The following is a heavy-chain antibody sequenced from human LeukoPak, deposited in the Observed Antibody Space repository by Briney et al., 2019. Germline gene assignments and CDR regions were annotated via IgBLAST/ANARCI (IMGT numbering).Heavy chain of an antibody. CDR2: ISSSSSTI. D-gene: IGHD3-22*01. V-gene: IGHV3-48*01. CDR1: GFTFSSYS. J-gene: IGHJ6*03. Sequence: GGSLRLSCAASGFTFSSYSMNWVRQAPGKGLEWVSYISSSSSTIYYADSVKGRFTVSRDNAKNSLYLQMNSLRAEDTAVYYCARDYDSSGRNEYYYYMDVWGKGTTVTVSS. CDR3: ARDYDSSGRNEYYYYMDV.